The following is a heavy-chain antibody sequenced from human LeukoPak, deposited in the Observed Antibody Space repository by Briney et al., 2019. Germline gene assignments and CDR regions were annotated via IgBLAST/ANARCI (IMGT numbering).Heavy chain of an antibody. J-gene: IGHJ4*02. CDR3: ARGGSWYYFDY. CDR2: IYYSGST. D-gene: IGHD6-13*01. V-gene: IGHV4-61*08. Sequence: SETLSLTCTVSGGSISSGAYYWSWIRQPPGKGLEWIGYIYYSGSTNYKPSLKSRVTISVDTSKNQFSLKLSSVTAADTAVYYCARGGSWYYFDYWGQGTLVTVSS. CDR1: GGSISSGAYY.